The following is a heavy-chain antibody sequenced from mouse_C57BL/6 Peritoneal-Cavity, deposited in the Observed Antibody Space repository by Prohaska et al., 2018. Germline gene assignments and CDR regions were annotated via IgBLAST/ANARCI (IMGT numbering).Heavy chain of an antibody. V-gene: IGHV1-75*01. J-gene: IGHJ3*01. D-gene: IGHD2-3*01. Sequence: SCKASGYTFTDYYINWVKQRPGQGLEWIGWICPGSGSTYYNDKFKGKATLTVDTSSSTAYMLLSSLTSADSAVYFCARGVTTTWGQGTLVTVSA. CDR3: ARGVTTT. CDR2: ICPGSGST. CDR1: GYTFTDYY.